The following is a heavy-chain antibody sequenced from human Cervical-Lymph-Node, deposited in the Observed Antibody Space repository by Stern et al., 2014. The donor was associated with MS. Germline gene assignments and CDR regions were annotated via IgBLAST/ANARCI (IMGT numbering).Heavy chain of an antibody. Sequence: QVQLQESGPGLVKPSQTLSLTCTVSGGPIRSGGYYWSWIRQHPGKGLEWIGYIYYSGSTYYNPSLKSRVTISVDTSKNQFSLKLSSVTAADTAVYYCARASGFTFGGIFPLDYWGQGTLVTVSS. J-gene: IGHJ4*02. CDR3: ARASGFTFGGIFPLDY. D-gene: IGHD3-16*01. CDR2: IYYSGST. CDR1: GGPIRSGGYY. V-gene: IGHV4-31*03.